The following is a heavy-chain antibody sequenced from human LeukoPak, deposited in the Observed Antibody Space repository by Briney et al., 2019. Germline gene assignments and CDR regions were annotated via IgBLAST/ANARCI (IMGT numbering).Heavy chain of an antibody. CDR3: ARDLGQYYDTSDNWFDP. CDR1: GFTFSNYW. V-gene: IGHV3-74*01. Sequence: PGRSLRLSCAASGFTFSNYWMHWVRQAPGKGLVWVSRINSDGINTSYADSVKGRFTISRDNAKNTLNLQMNSLRAEDTAVYYCARDLGQYYDTSDNWFDPWGQGTPVTVSS. D-gene: IGHD3-22*01. J-gene: IGHJ5*02. CDR2: INSDGINT.